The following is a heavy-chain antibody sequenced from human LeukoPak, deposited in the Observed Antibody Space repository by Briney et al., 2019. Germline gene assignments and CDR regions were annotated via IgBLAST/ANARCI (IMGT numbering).Heavy chain of an antibody. D-gene: IGHD2/OR15-2a*01. V-gene: IGHV3-48*03. Sequence: PGGSLRLSCAASGFTFSTYEMNWVRQAPGKGLEWVSYISPNGRSINYADSVKGRFTIPRDNAKNSLYLQMNSLRAEDTAIYYCTREGHNSTPDYWGQGTLVTVSS. CDR3: TREGHNSTPDY. J-gene: IGHJ4*02. CDR2: ISPNGRSI. CDR1: GFTFSTYE.